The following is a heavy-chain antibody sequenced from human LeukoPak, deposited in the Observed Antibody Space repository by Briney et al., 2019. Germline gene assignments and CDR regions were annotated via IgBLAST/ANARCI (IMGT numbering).Heavy chain of an antibody. CDR2: IKQDGSEK. CDR3: ARVGYCSSTSCYTWGWFDP. CDR1: GFTFSSYW. V-gene: IGHV3-7*01. J-gene: IGHJ5*02. Sequence: TGGSLRLSCAASGFTFSSYWMSWVRQAPGEGLEWVANIKQDGSEKYYVDSVKGRFTISRDNDKNSLYLQMNSLRAEDTAVYYCARVGYCSSTSCYTWGWFDPWGQGTLVTVSS. D-gene: IGHD2-2*02.